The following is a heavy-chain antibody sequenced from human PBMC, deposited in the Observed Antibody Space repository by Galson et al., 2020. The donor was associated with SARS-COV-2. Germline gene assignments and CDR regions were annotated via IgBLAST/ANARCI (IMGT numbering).Heavy chain of an antibody. V-gene: IGHV4-34*01. CDR3: ARRESGYSSDYYYYMDV. D-gene: IGHD5-18*01. CDR2: INHSGST. CDR1: GGSFSGYY. Sequence: SETLSLTCAVYGGSFSGYYWSWIRQPPGKGLEWIGEINHSGSTNYNPSLKSRVTISVDTSKNQFSLKLSSVTDADTAVYYCARRESGYSSDYYYYMDVWGKGTTVTVSS. J-gene: IGHJ6*03.